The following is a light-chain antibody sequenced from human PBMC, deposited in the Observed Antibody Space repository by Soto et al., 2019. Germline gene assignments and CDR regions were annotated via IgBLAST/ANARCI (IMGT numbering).Light chain of an antibody. V-gene: IGLV1-40*01. CDR3: QSYDSSLRGSWV. CDR2: GNS. Sequence: QSVLTQPPSVSGAPGQRVTISCTGSSSNIGAGYDVHWYQQLPGTAPKLLIYGNSNRPSGVPDRFSGSKSGTSAYLAITGLQAEDEADYYCQSYDSSLRGSWVFGGGTKLTVL. J-gene: IGLJ3*02. CDR1: SSNIGAGYD.